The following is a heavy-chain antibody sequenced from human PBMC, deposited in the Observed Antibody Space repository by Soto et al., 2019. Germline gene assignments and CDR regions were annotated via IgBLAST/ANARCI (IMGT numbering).Heavy chain of an antibody. CDR3: ARVPFRGSSGWLPYRYSYYYMGV. D-gene: IGHD6-19*01. V-gene: IGHV1-3*01. CDR2: INAGNGNT. CDR1: GYTFTSYA. Sequence: QVQLVQSGAEVKKPGASVKVSCKASGYTFTSYAMHWVRQAPGQRLEWMGWINAGNGNTKYSQKFQGRVTLTRDTSASTADIELSSRSSEDTAVYYCARVPFRGSSGWLPYRYSYYYMGVWGKGTTVTVSS. J-gene: IGHJ6*03.